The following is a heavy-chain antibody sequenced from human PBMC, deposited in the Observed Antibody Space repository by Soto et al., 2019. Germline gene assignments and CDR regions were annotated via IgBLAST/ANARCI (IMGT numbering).Heavy chain of an antibody. D-gene: IGHD6-6*01. J-gene: IGHJ4*02. CDR1: GFTFSSYA. CDR2: ISGSDDST. CDR3: ATRSSSSTFDY. V-gene: IGHV3-23*01. Sequence: EVQLLESGGGLVQPGESLRLSCAASGFTFSSYAMSWVRQAPGKGLEWVSVISGSDDSTYYADSVKGRFTISRDNSKNRLYLQMNSLRAEDTAVCYCATRSSSSTFDYWGQGTLVTVSS.